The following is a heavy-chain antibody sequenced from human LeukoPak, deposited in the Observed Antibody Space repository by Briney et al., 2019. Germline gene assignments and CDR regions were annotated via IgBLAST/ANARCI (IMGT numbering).Heavy chain of an antibody. CDR2: IYYNGNT. CDR1: GGSINNYY. V-gene: IGHV4-59*01. CDR3: ARGVPTVYAFDY. J-gene: IGHJ4*02. D-gene: IGHD4-17*01. Sequence: SETLSLTCTLSGGSINNYYWSWIRQPPGKGLEWIGYIYYNGNTNYNPSLKSRVTISVDTSKNQFSLKLSSVTAADTAVYYCARGVPTVYAFDYWGQGTLVTVSS.